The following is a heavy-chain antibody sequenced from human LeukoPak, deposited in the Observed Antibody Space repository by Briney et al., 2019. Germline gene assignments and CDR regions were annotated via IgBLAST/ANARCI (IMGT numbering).Heavy chain of an antibody. CDR3: ATLGSYFSVIDY. CDR1: GGSISSGDYY. V-gene: IGHV4-30-4*01. CDR2: IYYSGST. D-gene: IGHD1-26*01. Sequence: PSETLSLTCTVSGGSISSGDYYWSWIRQPPGKGLEWIGYIYYSGSTYYNPSLKSRVTISVDTSKDQFSLKLSSVTAADTAVYYCATLGSYFSVIDYWGQGTLVTVSS. J-gene: IGHJ4*02.